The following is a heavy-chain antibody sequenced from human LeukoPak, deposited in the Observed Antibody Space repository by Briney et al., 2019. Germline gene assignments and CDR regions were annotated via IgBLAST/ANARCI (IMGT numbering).Heavy chain of an antibody. J-gene: IGHJ5*02. CDR1: GYTFTSYY. CDR2: INPSGGST. D-gene: IGHD3-22*01. Sequence: ASVKVSCKASGYTFTSYYMHWVRRAPGQGLEWMGIINPSGGSTSYAQKFQGRVTMTRDMSTSTVYMELSSLRSEDTAVYYCARFSLSAYYDSSGYKGDNWFDPWPREPWSPSPQ. CDR3: ARFSLSAYYDSSGYKGDNWFDP. V-gene: IGHV1-46*01.